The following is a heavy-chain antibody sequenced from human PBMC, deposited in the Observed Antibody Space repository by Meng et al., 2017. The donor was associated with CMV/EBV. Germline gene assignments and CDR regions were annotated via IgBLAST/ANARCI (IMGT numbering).Heavy chain of an antibody. J-gene: IGHJ5*02. V-gene: IGHV4-39*07. CDR3: ARDLSLPGIAAAGFDP. Sequence: SETLSLTCTVSGGSISSSSYYWGWIRQPPGKGLEWIGSIYYSGSTYYNPSLKSRVTISVDTSKNQFSLKLSSVTAADTAVYYCARDLSLPGIAAAGFDPWGQGTLVTVSS. D-gene: IGHD6-13*01. CDR1: GGSISSSSYY. CDR2: IYYSGST.